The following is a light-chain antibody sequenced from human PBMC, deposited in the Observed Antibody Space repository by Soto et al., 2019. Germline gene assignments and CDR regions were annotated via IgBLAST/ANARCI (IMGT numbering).Light chain of an antibody. CDR3: QQYKSWPPLT. J-gene: IGKJ4*01. V-gene: IGKV3-15*01. Sequence: EIVMTQSPPTLSVSPGERVTVSCRASQSIGGNLAWYQQKPGQPPRLLIFGASTRATGIPARFSGSGSGTEFTLAISSLQSEDFAVYYCQQYKSWPPLTFGGGTKVEMK. CDR1: QSIGGN. CDR2: GAS.